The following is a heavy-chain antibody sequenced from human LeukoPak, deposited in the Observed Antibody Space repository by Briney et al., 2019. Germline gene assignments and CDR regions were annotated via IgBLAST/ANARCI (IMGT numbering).Heavy chain of an antibody. CDR1: GFTFSSYW. Sequence: PGGSLRLSCAASGFTFSSYWMSWVRQAPGKGLEWVANIKQDGSEKYYVDSVKGRFTISRDNAKNSLYLQMNSLRAEDTAVYYCARDDCGGDCYYYYYGMDVWGQGTTVTVSS. CDR2: IKQDGSEK. D-gene: IGHD2-21*02. CDR3: ARDDCGGDCYYYYYGMDV. V-gene: IGHV3-7*01. J-gene: IGHJ6*02.